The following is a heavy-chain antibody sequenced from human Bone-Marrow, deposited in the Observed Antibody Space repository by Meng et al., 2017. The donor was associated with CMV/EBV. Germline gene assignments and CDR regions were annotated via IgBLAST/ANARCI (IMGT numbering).Heavy chain of an antibody. D-gene: IGHD6-19*01. CDR2: VNSNNDAT. J-gene: IGHJ4*02. CDR1: GITFSDYN. Sequence: QVQLVQSGVEMKMPGAAVKVSCTTSGITFSDYNKHWVRQAPGRGLEWMGWVNSNNDATNYERKFQGRVSMTRDTSISTAHMELSRLMSDDTAVYYCVRSSGWSLFDYWGQGTLVTVSS. CDR3: VRSSGWSLFDY. V-gene: IGHV1-2*02.